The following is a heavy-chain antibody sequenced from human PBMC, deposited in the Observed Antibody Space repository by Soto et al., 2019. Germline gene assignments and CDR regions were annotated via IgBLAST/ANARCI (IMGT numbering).Heavy chain of an antibody. J-gene: IGHJ4*02. Sequence: EVQLVESGGGLVQPGGSLRLSCSASGFTFSTYWMSWVRQAPGKGLEWVANIKQDGSEKYYVDSVKGRFTISRDNAKNSLYLQMNSLRDEDTAVYYCARDSLGYCTSTSCYWSEDYWGQGTLVTVSS. D-gene: IGHD2-2*01. CDR2: IKQDGSEK. CDR3: ARDSLGYCTSTSCYWSEDY. V-gene: IGHV3-7*03. CDR1: GFTFSTYW.